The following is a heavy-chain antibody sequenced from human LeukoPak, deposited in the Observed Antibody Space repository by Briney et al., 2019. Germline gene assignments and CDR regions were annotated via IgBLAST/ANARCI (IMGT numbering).Heavy chain of an antibody. D-gene: IGHD1-26*01. J-gene: IGHJ4*02. CDR3: ARARGATFRFDY. CDR1: GGTFSSYA. V-gene: IGHV1-69*05. Sequence: SVKVSCKASGGTFSSYAISWVRQAPGQGLEWMGGIIPIFGTANYAQKFQGRVTITTDESTSTAYMELSSLRSEDTAVYYCARARGATFRFDYWGQGTLVTVSS. CDR2: IIPIFGTA.